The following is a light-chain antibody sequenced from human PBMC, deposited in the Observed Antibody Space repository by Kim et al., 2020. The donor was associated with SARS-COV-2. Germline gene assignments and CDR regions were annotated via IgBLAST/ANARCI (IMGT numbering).Light chain of an antibody. V-gene: IGLV3-19*01. CDR1: SLRSYY. Sequence: SSELTQDPAVSVALGQTVRITCQGDSLRSYYASWYQQRPGQAPILVIYGKNNRPSGIPDRFSGSSSGNTASLTITGAQAEDEADYYCTSRDSSANHVVFGGGTNLTVL. CDR3: TSRDSSANHVV. J-gene: IGLJ2*01. CDR2: GKN.